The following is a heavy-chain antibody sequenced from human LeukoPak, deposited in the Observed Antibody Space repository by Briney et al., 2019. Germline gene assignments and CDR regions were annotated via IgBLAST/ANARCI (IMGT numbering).Heavy chain of an antibody. CDR3: ARGPPYCSSTSCYLGDWFDP. J-gene: IGHJ5*02. CDR2: IYYSGST. V-gene: IGHV4-39*01. Sequence: PSETLSLTCTVSGGSISSSSYYWGWIRQPPGKGLEWIGSIYYSGSTYYNPSLKSRVTISVDTSKNQFSLKLSSVTAADTAVYYCARGPPYCSSTSCYLGDWFDPWGQGTLVTVSS. CDR1: GGSISSSSYY. D-gene: IGHD2-2*01.